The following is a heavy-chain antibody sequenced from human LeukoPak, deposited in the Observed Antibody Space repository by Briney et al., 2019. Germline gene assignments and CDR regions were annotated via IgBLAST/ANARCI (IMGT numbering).Heavy chain of an antibody. CDR3: ARHETGPYFDY. V-gene: IGHV5-51*01. J-gene: IGHJ4*02. CDR1: GYNFASYW. Sequence: GESLKISCKGSGYNFASYWIGWVRQMPGKGLEWMGIIYPGDSNTRYSPSFQGQVTISADKSISTAYLQWSSLKASDTAMYYCARHETGPYFDYWGQGTLVTVSS. D-gene: IGHD1-1*01. CDR2: IYPGDSNT.